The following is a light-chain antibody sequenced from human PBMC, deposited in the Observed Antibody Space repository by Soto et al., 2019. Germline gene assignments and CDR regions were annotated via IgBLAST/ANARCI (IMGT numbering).Light chain of an antibody. J-gene: IGKJ4*01. V-gene: IGKV1-12*01. CDR3: QQANSFPLT. CDR1: QAISSW. Sequence: DIQMTQSPSSVSASVGDRVTITCRASQAISSWLAWYQQKPGKAPKLLIYAASSLHSGVPPRFSGSESGTDFTLTISSLQPEDSASYYCQQANSFPLTFGGGTKVEIK. CDR2: AAS.